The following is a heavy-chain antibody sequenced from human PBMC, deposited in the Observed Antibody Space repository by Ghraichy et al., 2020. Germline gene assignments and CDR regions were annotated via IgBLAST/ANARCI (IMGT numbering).Heavy chain of an antibody. CDR3: ARKLGYCSSTSCSDYYYYYGMDV. CDR1: GGSISSSSYY. Sequence: SETLSLTCTVSGGSISSSSYYWGWLRQPPGKGLEWIGSINYSGSTYYNPSLKSRVTLSVDTSKNQFSLKLSSVTAADTAVYYCARKLGYCSSTSCSDYYYYYGMDVWGQGTTVTVSS. J-gene: IGHJ6*02. CDR2: INYSGST. D-gene: IGHD2-2*01. V-gene: IGHV4-39*01.